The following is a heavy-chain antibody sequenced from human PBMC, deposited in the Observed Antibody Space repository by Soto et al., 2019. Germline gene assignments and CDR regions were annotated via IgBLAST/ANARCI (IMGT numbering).Heavy chain of an antibody. D-gene: IGHD6-13*01. V-gene: IGHV1-2*04. CDR1: GYTFTGYY. CDR3: AREYSSSYRDAFDI. Sequence: SVKVSCKASGYTFTGYYMHWVRQAPGQGLEWMGWINPNSGGTNYAQKFQGWVTMTRDTSISTAYMELSRLRSDDTAVYYCAREYSSSYRDAFDIWGQGTMVTVSS. J-gene: IGHJ3*02. CDR2: INPNSGGT.